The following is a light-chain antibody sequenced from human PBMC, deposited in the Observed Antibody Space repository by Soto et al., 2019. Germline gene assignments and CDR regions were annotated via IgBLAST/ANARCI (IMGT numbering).Light chain of an antibody. Sequence: EIVLTQSPGTLSLSPGERATLSCRASQSVGSNLAWYHQKPGQAPRLLIYGASTRATGIPARFSGSGSGTEFTLTISSLQSEDFAVYYCQQYNNWVTFGPGTKVDIK. CDR1: QSVGSN. CDR3: QQYNNWVT. CDR2: GAS. V-gene: IGKV3-15*01. J-gene: IGKJ3*01.